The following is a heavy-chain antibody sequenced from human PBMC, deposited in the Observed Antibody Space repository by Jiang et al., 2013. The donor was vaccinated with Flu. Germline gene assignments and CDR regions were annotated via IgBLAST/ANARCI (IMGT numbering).Heavy chain of an antibody. D-gene: IGHD2-15*01. V-gene: IGHV3-30*18. CDR1: GFTFSDYA. J-gene: IGHJ6*02. CDR2: ILFDGSTK. CDR3: AKPGYCSGSTCYYYYGMGV. Sequence: VQLVESGGGVVQPGGSLRLSCAGSGFTFSDYAIHWFRQAPGKGLEWVAVILFDGSTKSYADSVKGRFTISRDNSKNTVFLQMNSLRAEDTAVYYCAKPGYCSGSTCYYYYGMGVWGQGTTVIVSS.